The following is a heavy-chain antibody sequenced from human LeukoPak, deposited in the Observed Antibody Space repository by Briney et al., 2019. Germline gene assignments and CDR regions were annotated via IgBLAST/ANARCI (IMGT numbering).Heavy chain of an antibody. Sequence: GASVKASCKASGYTFTSYYMHWVRQAPGQGRGGRGWINPNSGGTNYAQKFQGRVTMTRDTSISTAYMELSRLRSDDTAVYYCAREAIAAAFNYYYYYGMDVWGQGTTVTVSS. CDR2: INPNSGGT. J-gene: IGHJ6*02. CDR1: GYTFTSYY. V-gene: IGHV1-2*02. CDR3: AREAIAAAFNYYYYYGMDV. D-gene: IGHD6-13*01.